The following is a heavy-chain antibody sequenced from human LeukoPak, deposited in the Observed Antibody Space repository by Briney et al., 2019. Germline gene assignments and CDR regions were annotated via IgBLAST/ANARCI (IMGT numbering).Heavy chain of an antibody. CDR1: GFTVSSYY. D-gene: IGHD2-2*03. CDR3: AKHGYCSGISCFFDF. CDR2: ISGSGPYT. J-gene: IGHJ4*02. Sequence: PGGSLRLSCAASGFTVSSYYMTWVRQAPGKGLEWVSGISGSGPYTFYTDSVKGRFTISRDSSKNTLYLQMNSLRAEDTALYYCAKHGYCSGISCFFDFWGQGTLVTVSS. V-gene: IGHV3-23*01.